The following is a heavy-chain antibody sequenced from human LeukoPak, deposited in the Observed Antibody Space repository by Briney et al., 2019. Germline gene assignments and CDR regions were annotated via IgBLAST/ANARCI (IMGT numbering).Heavy chain of an antibody. CDR2: ISGSGGST. Sequence: GGSLRLSCVASGFTFSTYAMSWVRQAPGEGLEWVSTISGSGGSTYYADSVKGRFTISRDNSKNTLYLQINSLRGDDTAVYYCAKSPLRTRILLDYWGQGTLVTVSS. CDR1: GFTFSTYA. V-gene: IGHV3-23*01. D-gene: IGHD3-3*01. CDR3: AKSPLRTRILLDY. J-gene: IGHJ4*02.